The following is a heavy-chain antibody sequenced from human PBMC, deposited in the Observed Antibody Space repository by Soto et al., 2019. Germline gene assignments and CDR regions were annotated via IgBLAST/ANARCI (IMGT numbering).Heavy chain of an antibody. Sequence: ASVKVSCKTSGYTFSTYGLSWLRQAPGKGPEWVGWISGYTGNTNYAQKLQDRVLLTTDTSTGTAYLELRNLRSDDTALYYCARQSGNDRFDSWGQGTLVTVSS. J-gene: IGHJ4*02. CDR2: ISGYTGNT. CDR3: ARQSGNDRFDS. CDR1: GYTFSTYG. V-gene: IGHV1-18*01.